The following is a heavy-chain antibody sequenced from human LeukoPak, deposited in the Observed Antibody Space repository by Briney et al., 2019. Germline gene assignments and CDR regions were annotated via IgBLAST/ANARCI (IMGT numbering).Heavy chain of an antibody. J-gene: IGHJ6*03. CDR1: GGSISSYY. Sequence: SETLSLTCTVSGGSISSYYWSWIRQPPGKGLEWIGYIYYSGSTNYNPSLKSRVTISVDTSKNQFSLKLSSVTAADTAVYYCARGLRCSGGSCYSAYYYYYMDVWGKGTTVLVSS. V-gene: IGHV4-59*01. CDR2: IYYSGST. CDR3: ARGLRCSGGSCYSAYYYYYMDV. D-gene: IGHD2-15*01.